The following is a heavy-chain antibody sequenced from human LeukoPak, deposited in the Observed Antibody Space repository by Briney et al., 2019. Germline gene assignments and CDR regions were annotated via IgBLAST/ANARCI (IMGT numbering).Heavy chain of an antibody. J-gene: IGHJ4*02. CDR3: AHGSMYQLDY. CDR1: GFSFSSHG. V-gene: IGHV3-23*01. CDR2: IIGGAGST. D-gene: IGHD2-2*01. Sequence: PGGTLRLSCAASGFSFSSHGMSWVRQAPGKVLEWVSGIIGGAGSTYYADSVKGRFTISRDNSKNTLYLQMNSLRAEDTAVYYCAHGSMYQLDYWGQGTLVTVSS.